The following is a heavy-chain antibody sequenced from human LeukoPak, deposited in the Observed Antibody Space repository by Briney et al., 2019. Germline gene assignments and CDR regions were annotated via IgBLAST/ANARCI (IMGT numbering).Heavy chain of an antibody. Sequence: GGSLRLSCAASGFTFSSYSMNWVRQAPGEGLGWVPSISSSSSYIYYADSVKGRFTISRDNAKNSLYLQMNSLRAEDTAVYYCARDLDPLDYWGQGTLVTVSS. CDR3: ARDLDPLDY. J-gene: IGHJ4*02. CDR1: GFTFSSYS. CDR2: ISSSSSYI. V-gene: IGHV3-21*01.